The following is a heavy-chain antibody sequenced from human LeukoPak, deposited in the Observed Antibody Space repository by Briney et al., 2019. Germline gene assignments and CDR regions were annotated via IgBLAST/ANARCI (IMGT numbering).Heavy chain of an antibody. CDR3: ARDWDTNDY. D-gene: IGHD5-18*01. CDR1: GYTFTGYY. Sequence: ASVKVSCKASGYTFTGYYMHWVRQAPGQRLEWMVWINANSGGRNYAQKVQGRVTMTRDTCISTAYKELSRLRSDDTAVYYCARDWDTNDYWGQGTLVTVSS. V-gene: IGHV1-2*02. CDR2: INANSGGR. J-gene: IGHJ4*02.